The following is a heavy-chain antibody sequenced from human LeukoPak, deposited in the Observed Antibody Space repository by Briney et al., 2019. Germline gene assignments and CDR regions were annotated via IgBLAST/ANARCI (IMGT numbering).Heavy chain of an antibody. CDR2: ISGYNGST. CDR3: ARDLDYNGSGAGWFDP. CDR1: GYTLSRYG. J-gene: IGHJ5*02. V-gene: IGHV1-18*01. D-gene: IGHD3-10*01. Sequence: ASVKVSCKTSGYTLSRYGVNWVRQAPGQGLEWIGWISGYNGSTRIAHNLQGRVTVTTDTSTSTAYMELRSLRSDDTAMYYCARDLDYNGSGAGWFDPWGQGTLVTVSS.